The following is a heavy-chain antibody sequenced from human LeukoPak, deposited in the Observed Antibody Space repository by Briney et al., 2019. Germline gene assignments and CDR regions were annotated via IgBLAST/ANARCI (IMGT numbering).Heavy chain of an antibody. Sequence: GASVKVSCMASGYPFSTYGISWVRQAPGQGLQWMAWISTHNGKTDYAQNLQDRVTVTRDTSTSTVYMELRSLRSDDMAVYFCARDVGTTHFDFWGQGTLVTVSS. CDR3: ARDVGTTHFDF. J-gene: IGHJ4*02. CDR2: ISTHNGKT. V-gene: IGHV1-18*03. D-gene: IGHD5-12*01. CDR1: GYPFSTYG.